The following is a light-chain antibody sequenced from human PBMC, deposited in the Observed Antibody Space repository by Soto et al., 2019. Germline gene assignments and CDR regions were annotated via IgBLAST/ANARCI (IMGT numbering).Light chain of an antibody. CDR2: AAS. CDR1: QSISSY. CDR3: QQYNSYWIT. V-gene: IGKV1-39*01. J-gene: IGKJ5*01. Sequence: IQMTQSPSSLSASVGDRVTITCRASQSISSYLNWYQQKPGKAPKLLIYAASSLQSGVPSRFSGSGSGTEFTLTISSLQPDDFATYYCQQYNSYWITFGQGTRLEIK.